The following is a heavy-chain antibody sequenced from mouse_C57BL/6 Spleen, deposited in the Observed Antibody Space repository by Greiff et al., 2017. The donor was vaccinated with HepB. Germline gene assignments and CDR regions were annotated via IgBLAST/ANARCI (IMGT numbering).Heavy chain of an antibody. J-gene: IGHJ1*03. D-gene: IGHD1-1*01. CDR1: GFTFSDYG. CDR2: ISSGSSTI. V-gene: IGHV5-17*01. CDR3: ARHGSRLYWYFDV. Sequence: EVHLVESGGGLVKPGGSLKLSCAASGFTFSDYGMHWVRQAPEKGLEWVAYISSGSSTIYYADTVKGRVTISRDNAKNTLFLQMTSLRSEDTAMYYCARHGSRLYWYFDVWGTGTTVTVSS.